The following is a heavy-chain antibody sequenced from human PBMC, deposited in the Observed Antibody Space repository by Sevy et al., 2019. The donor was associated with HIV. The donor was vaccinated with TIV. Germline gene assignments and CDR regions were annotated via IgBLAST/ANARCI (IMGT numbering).Heavy chain of an antibody. CDR1: GFTFSSYW. Sequence: GGSLRLSCAASGFTFSSYWMHWVRQAPGKGLVWVSRINSDGSSTSYADSVKGRFTISRDNAKNRLYLQMNSLRAEDTAVYYCASPTYYDFWSGSHYYGMDVWGQGTTVTVSS. V-gene: IGHV3-74*01. J-gene: IGHJ6*02. CDR3: ASPTYYDFWSGSHYYGMDV. CDR2: INSDGSST. D-gene: IGHD3-3*01.